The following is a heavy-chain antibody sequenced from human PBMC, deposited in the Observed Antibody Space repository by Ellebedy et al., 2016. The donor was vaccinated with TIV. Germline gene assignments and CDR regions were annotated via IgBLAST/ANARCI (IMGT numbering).Heavy chain of an antibody. CDR2: IKPDGSEK. D-gene: IGHD6-19*01. CDR1: GFTFSNYW. J-gene: IGHJ4*02. Sequence: GGSLRLXXAASGFTFSNYWMSWVRQAPGKGLEWVANIKPDGSEKYYVDSVKGRFTISRDNAKNSLYLQMNSLRAEDTAVYYCARMDHRGSGWYFDYWGQGTLVTVSS. CDR3: ARMDHRGSGWYFDY. V-gene: IGHV3-7*03.